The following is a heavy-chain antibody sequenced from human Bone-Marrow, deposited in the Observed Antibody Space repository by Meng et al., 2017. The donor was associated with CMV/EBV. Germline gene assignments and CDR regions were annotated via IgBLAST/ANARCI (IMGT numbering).Heavy chain of an antibody. CDR3: ARIVVVPAAYTAGNY. Sequence: LSLTCAVYGGSFSGYYWSWIRQPPGKGLEWVSSISSSSTIYYADSVKGQFTISRDNAKNSLYLQMNSLRAEDTAVYYCARIVVVPAAYTAGNYWGQGTLVTVSS. CDR2: ISSSSTI. V-gene: IGHV3-69-1*02. CDR1: GGSFSGYY. J-gene: IGHJ4*02. D-gene: IGHD2-2*01.